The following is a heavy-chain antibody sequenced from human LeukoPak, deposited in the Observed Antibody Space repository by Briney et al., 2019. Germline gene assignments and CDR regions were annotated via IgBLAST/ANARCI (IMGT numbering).Heavy chain of an antibody. V-gene: IGHV3-53*01. CDR2: IYSGGST. J-gene: IGHJ5*02. CDR1: GFTVSRNY. CDR3: ATNAAVATSRSWFDP. D-gene: IGHD6-19*01. Sequence: GGSLRLPCAASGFTVSRNYMSWVRQAPGKGLEWVSVIYSGGSTYYADSVQGRFTISRDISKNTLYLQMISLRAEDTAMYYCATNAAVATSRSWFDPWGQGTLVTVSS.